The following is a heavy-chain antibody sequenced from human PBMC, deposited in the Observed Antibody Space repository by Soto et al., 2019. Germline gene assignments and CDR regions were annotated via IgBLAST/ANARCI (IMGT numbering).Heavy chain of an antibody. J-gene: IGHJ5*02. CDR3: VRSGDYAWFDP. CDR2: INYRGST. Sequence: LGTLSPTRAVYVWSCSGYYWVWVRQPPGKGLEWIGEINYRGSTKYNPSLKSRVTISRDTSKNQFSLNLNSVTAADTAVYYCVRSGDYAWFDPWGLGTLVTVSS. D-gene: IGHD2-21*02. CDR1: VWSCSGYY. V-gene: IGHV4-34*01.